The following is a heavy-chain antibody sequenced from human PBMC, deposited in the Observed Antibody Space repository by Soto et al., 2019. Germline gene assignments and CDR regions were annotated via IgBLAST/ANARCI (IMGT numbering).Heavy chain of an antibody. Sequence: GGSLRLSCAASGFTFSSYAMSWVRQAPGKGLEWVSAISGSGGSTYYADSVKGRFTISRDNSKNTLYLQMNSLRAEDTAVYYCANFPVCSGGSCYSSSVYYYYYMDVWGKGTTVTVSS. CDR2: ISGSGGST. D-gene: IGHD2-15*01. V-gene: IGHV3-23*01. CDR1: GFTFSSYA. CDR3: ANFPVCSGGSCYSSSVYYYYYMDV. J-gene: IGHJ6*03.